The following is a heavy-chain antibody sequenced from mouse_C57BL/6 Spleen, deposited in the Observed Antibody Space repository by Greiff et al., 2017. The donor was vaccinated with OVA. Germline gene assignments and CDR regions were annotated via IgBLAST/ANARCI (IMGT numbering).Heavy chain of an antibody. CDR3: ARGNGYDVLDY. CDR2: ISYDGSN. Sequence: EVQLQESGPGLVKPSQSLSLTCSVTGYSITSGYYWNWIRQFPGNKLEWMGYISYDGSNNYNPSLKNRISITRDTSKNQFFLKLNSVTTEDTATYYCARGNGYDVLDYWGQGTSVTVSS. J-gene: IGHJ4*01. D-gene: IGHD2-2*01. V-gene: IGHV3-6*01. CDR1: GYSITSGYY.